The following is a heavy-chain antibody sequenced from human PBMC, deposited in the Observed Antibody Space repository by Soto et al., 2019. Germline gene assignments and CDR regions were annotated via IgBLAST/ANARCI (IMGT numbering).Heavy chain of an antibody. CDR1: GFSFSTYT. J-gene: IGHJ4*01. Sequence: PGGSLRLSCAASGFSFSTYTMSWVRQAPGKGLEWVSGISSSGGNTYYSDSVKGRFTISRDNSKDTLFLQMNRLGDEHTALYLCAIDLRTGVVPTHFDYWGQGNLVTVS. CDR2: ISSSGGNT. V-gene: IGHV3-23*01. CDR3: AIDLRTGVVPTHFDY. D-gene: IGHD2-15*01.